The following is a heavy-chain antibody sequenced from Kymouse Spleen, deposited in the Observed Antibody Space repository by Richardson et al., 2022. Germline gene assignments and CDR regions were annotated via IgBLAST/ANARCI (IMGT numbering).Heavy chain of an antibody. D-gene: IGHD6-13*01. CDR1: GGSFSGYY. CDR3: AREEYSSSRGYYGMDV. Sequence: QVQLQQWGAGLLKPSETLSLTCAVYGGSFSGYYWSWIRQPPGKGLEWIGEINHSGSTNYNPSLKSRVTISVDTSKNQFSLKLSSVTAADTAVYYCAREEYSSSRGYYGMDVWGQGTTVTVSS. V-gene: IGHV4-34*01. CDR2: INHSGST. J-gene: IGHJ6*02.